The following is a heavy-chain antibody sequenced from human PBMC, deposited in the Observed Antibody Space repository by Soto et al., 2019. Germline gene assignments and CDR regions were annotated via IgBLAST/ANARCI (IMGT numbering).Heavy chain of an antibody. CDR1: GFSLSTSGMR. Sequence: CGPTLVNPTQTLTLTCTFSGFSLSTSGMRVSWIRQPPGKALEWLARIDWDDDKFYSTSLKTRLTISKDTSKNQVVLTMTNMDPVDTATYYCARNYDTGFDYWGQGTLVTVSS. CDR2: IDWDDDK. J-gene: IGHJ4*02. D-gene: IGHD3-22*01. V-gene: IGHV2-70*04. CDR3: ARNYDTGFDY.